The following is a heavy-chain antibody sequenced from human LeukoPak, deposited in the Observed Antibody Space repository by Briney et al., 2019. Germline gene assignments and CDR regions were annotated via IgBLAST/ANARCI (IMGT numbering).Heavy chain of an antibody. Sequence: SETLSLTCGVYGGSFSSYYWSWIRQPPGKGLEWIGEINHSGSTSYNPSLKSRVTILVDTSKNQFSLKLSSVTAADTAVYYCARLRYSGYYYYYYYYMDVWGKGTTVTISS. D-gene: IGHD5-12*01. J-gene: IGHJ6*03. CDR3: ARLRYSGYYYYYYYYMDV. CDR2: INHSGST. V-gene: IGHV4-34*01. CDR1: GGSFSSYY.